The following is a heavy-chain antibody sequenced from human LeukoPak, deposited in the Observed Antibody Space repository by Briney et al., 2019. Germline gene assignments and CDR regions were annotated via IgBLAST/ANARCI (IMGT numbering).Heavy chain of an antibody. Sequence: GGSLRLSCAASGFTFSSYSMNWVRQAPGRGLEWVSIIYADGGTSYADSVKGRFTISRDNSKNTVYLQMSSLRAEDTAVYYCARLAARPYWGQGTLVTVSS. V-gene: IGHV3-53*01. D-gene: IGHD6-6*01. CDR2: IYADGGT. J-gene: IGHJ4*02. CDR3: ARLAARPY. CDR1: GFTFSSYS.